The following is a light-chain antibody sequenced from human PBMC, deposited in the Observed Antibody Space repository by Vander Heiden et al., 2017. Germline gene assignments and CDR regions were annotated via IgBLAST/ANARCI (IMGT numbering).Light chain of an antibody. CDR1: SSNIGAGYD. CDR2: GNI. J-gene: IGLJ3*02. V-gene: IGLV1-40*01. CDR3: QSYDSSLSGSV. Sequence: QSVMTHPPSVSATPGQGVTISCTGSSSNIGAGYDVHWYQQLPGTAPKLLIYGNINRPSGVPDRFSGSKSGTSASLAITGLQAEDEADYYCQSYDSSLSGSVFGGGTKLTVL.